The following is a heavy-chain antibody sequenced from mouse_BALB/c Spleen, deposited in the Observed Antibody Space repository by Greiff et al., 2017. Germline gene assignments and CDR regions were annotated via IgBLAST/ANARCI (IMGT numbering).Heavy chain of an antibody. Sequence: VQLQQSGTVLARPGASVKMSCKASGYSFTSYWMHWVKQRPGQGLEWIGAIYPGNSDTSYNQKFKGKAKLTAVTSASTAYMELSSLTNEDSAVYYCTRSANWDCFAYWGQGTLVTVSA. V-gene: IGHV1-5*01. CDR3: TRSANWDCFAY. CDR1: GYSFTSYW. J-gene: IGHJ3*01. CDR2: IYPGNSDT. D-gene: IGHD4-1*01.